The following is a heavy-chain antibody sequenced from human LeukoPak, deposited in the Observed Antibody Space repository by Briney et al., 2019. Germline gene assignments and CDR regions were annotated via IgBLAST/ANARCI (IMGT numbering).Heavy chain of an antibody. Sequence: SETLSLTCTVSGYSISYGYYWSWVRQSPGKGLEWIASIFQSGSTYYTPSLQSRVTISLDMSKNQFSLKMSSVTAADTAVYYCVRGINPADYWGQGALVTVSS. J-gene: IGHJ4*02. CDR1: GYSISYGYY. D-gene: IGHD1-14*01. V-gene: IGHV4-38-2*02. CDR3: VRGINPADY. CDR2: IFQSGST.